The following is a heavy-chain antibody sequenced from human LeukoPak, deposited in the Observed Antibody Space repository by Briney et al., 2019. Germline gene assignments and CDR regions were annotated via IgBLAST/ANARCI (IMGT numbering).Heavy chain of an antibody. CDR1: GFTFSSYA. CDR3: ARDTAMVSFDY. J-gene: IGHJ4*02. CDR2: ISYDGSNK. D-gene: IGHD5-18*01. V-gene: IGHV3-30-3*01. Sequence: PGGSLRLSCAASGFTFSSYAMHWVRQAPGKGLEWVAVISYDGSNKYYADSVKGRFTISRDNSKNTLYLQMNSLRAEDTAVYYCARDTAMVSFDYRGQGTLVTVSS.